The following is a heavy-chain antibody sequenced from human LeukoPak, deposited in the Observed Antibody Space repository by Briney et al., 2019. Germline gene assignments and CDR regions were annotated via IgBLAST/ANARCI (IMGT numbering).Heavy chain of an antibody. CDR3: ARQVYYHNRPAYDY. CDR1: DGSISGYH. J-gene: IGHJ4*02. CDR2: IYYTGTT. V-gene: IGHV4-59*08. Sequence: SETLSLTCTVSDGSISGYHWSWIRQPPGKGLEWIGYIYYTGTTNYNPSLERRVTMSVDTSKNQFSLKLTSVTAADTAVYYCARQVYYHNRPAYDYWGQGTLVTVS. D-gene: IGHD1-14*01.